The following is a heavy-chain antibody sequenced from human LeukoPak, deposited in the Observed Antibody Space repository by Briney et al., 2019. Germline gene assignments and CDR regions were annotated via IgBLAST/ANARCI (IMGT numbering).Heavy chain of an antibody. CDR3: ARGWGPYYYYYGMDV. CDR1: GGTFISYA. Sequence: GASVKVSCKASGGTFISYAISWVRQAPGQGLEWMGGIIPIFGTANYARKFQGRVTITADESTSTAYMELSSLRSEDTAVYYCARGWGPYYYYYGMDVWGQGTTVTVSS. CDR2: IIPIFGTA. D-gene: IGHD6-19*01. J-gene: IGHJ6*02. V-gene: IGHV1-69*13.